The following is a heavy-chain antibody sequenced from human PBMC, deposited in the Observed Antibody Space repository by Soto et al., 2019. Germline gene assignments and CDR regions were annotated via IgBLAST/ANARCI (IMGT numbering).Heavy chain of an antibody. CDR1: GGSISSYY. Sequence: QVQLQESGPGLVKPSETLSLTCTVSGGSISSYYWSWIRQPPGKGLEWIGYIYYSGSTNYNPSLKSRVTISVDPSKTQFSLKLSSVTAADTAVYYCARGQDGSSWYVDYYYYYGMDVWGQGTTVTVSS. J-gene: IGHJ6*02. V-gene: IGHV4-59*01. CDR3: ARGQDGSSWYVDYYYYYGMDV. CDR2: IYYSGST. D-gene: IGHD6-13*01.